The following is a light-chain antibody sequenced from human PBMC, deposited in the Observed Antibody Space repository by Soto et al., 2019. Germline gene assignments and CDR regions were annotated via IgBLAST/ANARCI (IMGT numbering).Light chain of an antibody. CDR3: QSAHSSGTYVV. CDR1: ALPKQY. J-gene: IGLJ2*01. V-gene: IGLV3-25*03. Sequence: SYELTQPPSVSVSPGQTARITCSGDALPKQYAYWYQQKPGQAPVLVIYKDSERPSGIPERFSGSSSGTTVTLTISGVQAEDEANYYCQSAHSSGTYVVFGGGTKLTLL. CDR2: KDS.